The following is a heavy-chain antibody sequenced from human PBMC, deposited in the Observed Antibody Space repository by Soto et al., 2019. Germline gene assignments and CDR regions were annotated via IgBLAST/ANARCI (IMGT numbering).Heavy chain of an antibody. CDR1: VGSVKSGSYS. V-gene: IGHV4-61*01. J-gene: IGHJ4*02. CDR3: ARDFAYFDS. D-gene: IGHD3-3*01. Sequence: PSETLSLTGTVSVGSVKSGSYSWSWIRQPPGKGLEWIGYVYHTGRTSYNPSLKSRVSISMDTSKNQLSLNLDSATAADTAVYFCARDFAYFDSWGQGTLVTVSS. CDR2: VYHTGRT.